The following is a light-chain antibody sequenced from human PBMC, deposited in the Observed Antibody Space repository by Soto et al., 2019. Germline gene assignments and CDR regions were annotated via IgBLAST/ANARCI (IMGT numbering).Light chain of an antibody. CDR3: CSFTSSSPYV. CDR1: SSDIGDYNY. J-gene: IGLJ1*01. CDR2: EVS. Sequence: QSVLTQPASVSGSPGQSITISCTGTSSDIGDYNYVSWYQQHPGKAPKLMIYEVSNRPSGVSNRFSGSKSGNTASLTISGLQAGDEADYYCCSFTSSSPYVFGPGTKLTVL. V-gene: IGLV2-14*01.